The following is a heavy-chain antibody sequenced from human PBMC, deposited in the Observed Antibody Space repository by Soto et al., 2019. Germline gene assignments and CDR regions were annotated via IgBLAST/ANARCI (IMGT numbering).Heavy chain of an antibody. J-gene: IGHJ4*01. V-gene: IGHV1-8*01. CDR3: ARDYYFSSGYHD. D-gene: IGHD3-22*01. Sequence: AALKGSCKDSGYTFTSYDINWVRQATGQGLEWMGWMNPNSGNTGYAQKFQGRVTMTRNTSISTAYMELSSLRSEDTAVYYCARDYYFSSGYHDWGHGPLVT. CDR2: MNPNSGNT. CDR1: GYTFTSYD.